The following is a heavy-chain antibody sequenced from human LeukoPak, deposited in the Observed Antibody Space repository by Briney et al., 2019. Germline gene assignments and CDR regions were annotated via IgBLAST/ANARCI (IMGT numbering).Heavy chain of an antibody. D-gene: IGHD2-15*01. Sequence: ASVTVSYKASGGTFNIYAISWVRPAPGQGREGMGRIIPILGIANYAQKFQGRVTITADKSTSTAYMELSSLRSEDTAVYYCAREVAPTYNWFDPWGQGTLVTVSS. J-gene: IGHJ5*02. CDR1: GGTFNIYA. V-gene: IGHV1-69*04. CDR3: AREVAPTYNWFDP. CDR2: IIPILGIA.